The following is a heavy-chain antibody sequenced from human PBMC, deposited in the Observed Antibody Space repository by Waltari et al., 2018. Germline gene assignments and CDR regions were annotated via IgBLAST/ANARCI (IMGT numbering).Heavy chain of an antibody. CDR2: ISSSGSTI. CDR3: ARVLQINNFLEWLSYYYYGMDV. CDR1: GFTFSSYE. J-gene: IGHJ6*02. D-gene: IGHD3-3*01. V-gene: IGHV3-48*03. Sequence: EVQLVESGGGLVQPGGSLRLSCAASGFTFSSYEMNWVRQAPGKRLEWVSYISSSGSTIYYADSGKGRFTISRDNAKNSLYLQMNSLRAEDTVVYYCARVLQINNFLEWLSYYYYGMDVWGQGTTVTVSS.